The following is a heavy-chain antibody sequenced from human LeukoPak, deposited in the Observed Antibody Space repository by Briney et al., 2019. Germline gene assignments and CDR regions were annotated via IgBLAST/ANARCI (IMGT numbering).Heavy chain of an antibody. CDR1: GGTFSSYA. CDR3: ARGAAVFYYGSGTHYMDV. D-gene: IGHD3-10*01. CDR2: MNPNSGNT. Sequence: ASVKVSCKASGGTFSSYAISWVRQATGQGLEWMGWMNPNSGNTGYAQKFQGRVTMTRNTSISTVYMELSSLRSEDTAVYYCARGAAVFYYGSGTHYMDVWGKGTTVTISS. V-gene: IGHV1-8*02. J-gene: IGHJ6*03.